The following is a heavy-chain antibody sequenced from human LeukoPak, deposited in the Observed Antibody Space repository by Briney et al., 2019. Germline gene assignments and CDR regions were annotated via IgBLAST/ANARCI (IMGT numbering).Heavy chain of an antibody. Sequence: PGGSLRLSCAASGFTVSSNYMSWVRQAPGKGLEWVAVISYDGSNKYYADSVKGRFTISRDNSKNTLYLQMNSLRAEDTAVYYCARGPRFDSSAHGDDYWGQGTLVTVSS. V-gene: IGHV3-30-3*01. CDR2: ISYDGSNK. CDR1: GFTVSSNY. CDR3: ARGPRFDSSAHGDDY. J-gene: IGHJ4*02. D-gene: IGHD3-22*01.